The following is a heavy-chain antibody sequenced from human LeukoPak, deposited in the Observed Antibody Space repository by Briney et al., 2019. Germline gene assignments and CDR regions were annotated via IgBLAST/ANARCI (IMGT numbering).Heavy chain of an antibody. D-gene: IGHD3-22*01. Sequence: SETLSLTCTVSGGSVNSGTWYWSWIRQPPGKGLEWIGDIYYSGSAYYNPSLKSRVTMSVDTSKNQFSLKLSSVTAADTAVYYCARKPIVNSAWYYFDFWGQGTLVTVSS. CDR1: GGSVNSGTWY. CDR3: ARKPIVNSAWYYFDF. CDR2: IYYSGSA. V-gene: IGHV4-39*07. J-gene: IGHJ4*02.